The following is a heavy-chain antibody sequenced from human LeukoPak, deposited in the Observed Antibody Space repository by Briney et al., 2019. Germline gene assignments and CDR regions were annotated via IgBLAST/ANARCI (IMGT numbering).Heavy chain of an antibody. CDR2: IYSGGST. Sequence: GGSLRLSCAASGFTVSSNYMSWVRQAPGKGLEWVSVIYSGGSTYYADSVKGRFTISRDNSKNTLYLQMNSLRAEDTAVFYCARDGGSYYPLVYWGQGTLVTVSS. V-gene: IGHV3-53*01. CDR3: ARDGGSYYPLVY. D-gene: IGHD1-26*01. CDR1: GFTVSSNY. J-gene: IGHJ4*02.